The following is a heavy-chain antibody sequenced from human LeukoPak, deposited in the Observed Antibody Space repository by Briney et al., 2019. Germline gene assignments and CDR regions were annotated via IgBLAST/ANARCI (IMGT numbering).Heavy chain of an antibody. CDR1: GFTFSTYS. J-gene: IGHJ3*02. D-gene: IGHD6-13*01. CDR2: ITRSSYI. V-gene: IGHV3-21*01. Sequence: GGSLRLSCAASGFTFSTYSMNWVRQAPGKGLVWVSSITRSSYIYYADSVKGRFTISRDNAKNSLYLQMNSLRAEDTAVYYCARDRAAAGTDAFDIWGQGTMVTVSS. CDR3: ARDRAAAGTDAFDI.